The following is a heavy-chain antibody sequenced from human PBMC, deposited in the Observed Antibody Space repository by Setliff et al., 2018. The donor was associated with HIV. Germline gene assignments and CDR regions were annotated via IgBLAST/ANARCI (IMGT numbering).Heavy chain of an antibody. CDR3: ATTECRGADCPQMYDY. CDR1: GGSFSGSY. J-gene: IGHJ4*02. V-gene: IGHV4-34*01. Sequence: SETLSLTCAVHGGSFSGSYWSWIRQPPGKGLEWIGELNYVGVTNHNPSLKSRVTISVEASKRQWSLKLNSVTAADTAVYYCATTECRGADCPQMYDYWGQGTPVTVSS. CDR2: LNYVGVT. D-gene: IGHD2-21*02.